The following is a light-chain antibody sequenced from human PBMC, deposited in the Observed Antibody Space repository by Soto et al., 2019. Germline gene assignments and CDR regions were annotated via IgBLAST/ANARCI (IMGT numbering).Light chain of an antibody. V-gene: IGKV3-15*01. CDR2: GAS. CDR3: QQYNNWPPFT. CDR1: QSVSSN. J-gene: IGKJ3*01. Sequence: EIVMTQSPATLSVSPGERAILSCRASQSVSSNLAWYQQKPGQAPRLLIYGASTRATGIPARFSGSRSGTEFTLTISSLQSEDFAVYYCQQYNNWPPFTFGPGTKVDIK.